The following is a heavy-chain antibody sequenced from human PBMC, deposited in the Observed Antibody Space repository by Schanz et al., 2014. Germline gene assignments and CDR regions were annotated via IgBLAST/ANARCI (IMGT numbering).Heavy chain of an antibody. Sequence: QVQLVESGGGVVQPGRSLRLSCAASGFTFSSYGMHWVRQAPGKGLEWVAAMSYDGSIKYYEDSVKGRFTISRDNSKNTLYLQMITLRSEDAAVYYCAKDSTHIHIVLVAAAIDYWGQGTLVTVSS. J-gene: IGHJ4*02. D-gene: IGHD2-15*01. CDR3: AKDSTHIHIVLVAAAIDY. CDR1: GFTFSSYG. CDR2: MSYDGSIK. V-gene: IGHV3-30*18.